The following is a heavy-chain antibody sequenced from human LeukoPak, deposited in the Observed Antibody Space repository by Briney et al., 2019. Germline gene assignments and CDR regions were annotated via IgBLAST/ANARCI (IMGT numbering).Heavy chain of an antibody. D-gene: IGHD2-15*01. CDR1: GGSLSYYY. CDR2: IYYSGTT. J-gene: IGHJ3*02. CDR3: ARHAHRYDSAFDI. Sequence: SETLSLTCTVSGGSLSYYYWSWIRQPPGKGLEWIGYIYYSGTTIYNPSLKSRVTISVDTSKNQFSLRLSSVTAADTAVYYCARHAHRYDSAFDIWGQGTMVTVSS. V-gene: IGHV4-59*01.